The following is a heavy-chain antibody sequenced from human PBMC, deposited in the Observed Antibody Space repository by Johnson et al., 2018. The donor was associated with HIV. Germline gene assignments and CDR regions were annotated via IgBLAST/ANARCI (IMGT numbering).Heavy chain of an antibody. Sequence: VQLVESGGGLVKPGGSLRLSCAASGFTFSNAWMSWVRQAPGKGLEWVGRIKGKTDGGTTDYAAPVKGRFTISRDDSKNTLYLQMNSLKTEDTAVYYCTTGSFFDIWGQGTMVTVSS. J-gene: IGHJ3*02. CDR3: TTGSFFDI. CDR1: GFTFSNAW. CDR2: IKGKTDGGTT. V-gene: IGHV3-15*01.